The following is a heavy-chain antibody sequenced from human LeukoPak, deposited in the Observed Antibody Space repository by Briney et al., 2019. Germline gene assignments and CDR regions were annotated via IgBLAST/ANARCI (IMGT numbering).Heavy chain of an antibody. D-gene: IGHD3-10*01. V-gene: IGHV1-18*01. CDR3: ARDPGSGSYTHFDY. J-gene: IGHJ4*02. Sequence: ASVKVSCKASGYTFTSYGISWVRQAPGQGLEWMGWIGAYNGNTNYAQKLQGRVTMTTDTSTSTAYMELRSLRSDDTAVYYCARDPGSGSYTHFDYWGQGTLVTVSS. CDR2: IGAYNGNT. CDR1: GYTFTSYG.